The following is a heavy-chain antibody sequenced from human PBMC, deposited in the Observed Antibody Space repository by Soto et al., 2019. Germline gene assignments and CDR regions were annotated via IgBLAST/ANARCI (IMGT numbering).Heavy chain of an antibody. CDR2: IYYSGST. CDR1: GGSISSGGYY. CDR3: VAHTYYDFWSGENNWFDP. Sequence: PSETLSLTCTVSGGSISSGGYYWSWIRQHPGKGLEWIGYIYYSGSTYYNPSLKSRVTISVDTSKNQFSLKLSSVTAADTAVYYCVAHTYYDFWSGENNWFDPWGQGTPVTVSS. J-gene: IGHJ5*02. V-gene: IGHV4-31*03. D-gene: IGHD3-3*01.